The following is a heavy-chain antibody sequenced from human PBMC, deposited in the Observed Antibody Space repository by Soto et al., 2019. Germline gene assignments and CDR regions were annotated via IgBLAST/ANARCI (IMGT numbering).Heavy chain of an antibody. D-gene: IGHD3-16*02. V-gene: IGHV4-30-2*01. Sequence: SETLSLTCAISGCSVGSVGYTWSWIRQPPGVGLEWIGYIYHSGTSNYNPSLKSRVTMSVDTSKNQFSLNLRSVTAADTAVYYCARYVWGSYRYNPALDYWGQGTLVTVS. CDR2: IYHSGTS. CDR1: GCSVGSVGYT. CDR3: ARYVWGSYRYNPALDY. J-gene: IGHJ4*02.